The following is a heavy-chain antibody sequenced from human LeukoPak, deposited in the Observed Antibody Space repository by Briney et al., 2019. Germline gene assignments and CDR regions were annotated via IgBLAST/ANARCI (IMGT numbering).Heavy chain of an antibody. CDR1: RFTVSGNY. D-gene: IGHD2-8*01. J-gene: IGHJ4*02. Sequence: PGGSLRLSCAASRFTVSGNYMSWVRQAPGKGLEWVSVIYTSGSTYYADSVKGRFTISRDNSQNTLDLQMNSLRTEDTAVYYCTKGLWAGVSAARDWGQGALVTVSS. V-gene: IGHV3-66*01. CDR3: TKGLWAGVSAARD. CDR2: IYTSGST.